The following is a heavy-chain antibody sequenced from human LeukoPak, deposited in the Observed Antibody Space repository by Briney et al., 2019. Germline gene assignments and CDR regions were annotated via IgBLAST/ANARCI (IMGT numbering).Heavy chain of an antibody. Sequence: GASVKVSCKASGYTFTGYYMHWVRQAPGQGLEWMGWINPNSGGANYAQKFQGRVTMTRDTSISTAYMELSRLTSDDTAVYYCARSPSSRWYDYWGQGTLVTVSS. CDR3: ARSPSSRWYDY. J-gene: IGHJ4*02. D-gene: IGHD6-13*01. CDR2: INPNSGGA. CDR1: GYTFTGYY. V-gene: IGHV1-2*02.